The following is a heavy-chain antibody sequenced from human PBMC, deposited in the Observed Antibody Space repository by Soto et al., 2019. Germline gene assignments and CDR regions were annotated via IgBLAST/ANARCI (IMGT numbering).Heavy chain of an antibody. V-gene: IGHV3-30*18. CDR3: AKGGVNLDY. D-gene: IGHD3-16*01. J-gene: IGHJ4*02. CDR2: ISYDGSNK. Sequence: TGGSPRLSCAASGFTFSSYGMHWVRQAPGKGLEWVAVISYDGSNKYYADSVKGRFTISRDNSKNTLYLQMNSLRAEDTAVYYCAKGGVNLDYWGQGTLVTVSS. CDR1: GFTFSSYG.